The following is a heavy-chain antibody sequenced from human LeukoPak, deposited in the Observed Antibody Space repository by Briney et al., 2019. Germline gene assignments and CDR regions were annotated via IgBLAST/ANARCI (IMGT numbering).Heavy chain of an antibody. CDR2: MNPNSGNT. Sequence: ASVKVSCKASRYTFTSYDINGVRQATGQGLEWMGWMNPNSGNTGYAQKFQGRVTMTRNNSISTAYMELSSLRSEDTAVYYCARGRDIVATVDYWGQGTLVTVSS. J-gene: IGHJ4*02. CDR3: ARGRDIVATVDY. CDR1: RYTFTSYD. V-gene: IGHV1-8*01. D-gene: IGHD5-12*01.